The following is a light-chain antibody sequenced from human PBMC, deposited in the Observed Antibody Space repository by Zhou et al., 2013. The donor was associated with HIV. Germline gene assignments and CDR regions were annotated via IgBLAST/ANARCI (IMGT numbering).Light chain of an antibody. CDR2: DAS. J-gene: IGKJ1*01. CDR1: QSVSSN. CDR3: QQYGSSPRT. Sequence: EIVMTQSPATLSVSPGERATLSCRASQSVSSNLAWYQQKPGQAPRLLIYDASNRATGIPARFSGSGSGTDFTLTISRLEPADFAMYYCQQYGSSPRTFGQGTKVEIK. V-gene: IGKV3-20*01.